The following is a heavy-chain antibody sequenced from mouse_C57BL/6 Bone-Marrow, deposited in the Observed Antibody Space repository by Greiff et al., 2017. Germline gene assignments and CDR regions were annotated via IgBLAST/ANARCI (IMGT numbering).Heavy chain of an antibody. V-gene: IGHV1-55*01. D-gene: IGHD1-1*01. Sequence: QVQLQQPGAELVKPGASVKMSCKASGYTFTSYWITRVKQRPGQGLEWIGDIYPGSGSTNYNEKFKSKATLTVDTSSSTAYMQLSSLTSEDSAVYYCARGVDYGSRTGFAYWGQGTLVTVSA. CDR2: IYPGSGST. J-gene: IGHJ3*01. CDR3: ARGVDYGSRTGFAY. CDR1: GYTFTSYW.